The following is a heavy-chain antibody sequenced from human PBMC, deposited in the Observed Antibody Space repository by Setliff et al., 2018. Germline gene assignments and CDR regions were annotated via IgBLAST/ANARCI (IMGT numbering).Heavy chain of an antibody. D-gene: IGHD5-12*01. Sequence: SETLSLTCTVSGGSISSNSHYWGWIRQPPGKGLEWIGSIDYTGNTWHNPSLKSRVTISVDTSKNQFSLNLSSVTAADTAVYYCARESRFGYSGYDCAFDFWGQGMLVTVSS. V-gene: IGHV4-39*02. CDR3: ARESRFGYSGYDCAFDF. CDR1: GGSISSNSHY. CDR2: IDYTGNT. J-gene: IGHJ4*02.